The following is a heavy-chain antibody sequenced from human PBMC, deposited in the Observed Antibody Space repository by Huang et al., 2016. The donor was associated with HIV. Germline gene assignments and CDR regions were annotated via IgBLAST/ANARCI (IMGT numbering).Heavy chain of an antibody. D-gene: IGHD3-16*01. CDR3: ARLPFDYVWGTQRQTALDELDV. CDR1: GGSVNSGYYF. CDR2: VFYVGNT. V-gene: IGHV4-39*01. J-gene: IGHJ3*01. Sequence: QLQLQESGPGLVRPSETLSLTCSVSGGSVNSGYYFWGWLRQPPGKGLEWIASVFYVGNTFYNPSFKSLVSMSVDTSKKRFSLNLSSVTAADTAVYFCARLPFDYVWGTQRQTALDELDVWGQGTMVTVSS.